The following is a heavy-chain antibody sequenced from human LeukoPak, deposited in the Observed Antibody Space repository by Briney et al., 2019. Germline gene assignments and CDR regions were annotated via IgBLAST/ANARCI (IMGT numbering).Heavy chain of an antibody. J-gene: IGHJ6*03. D-gene: IGHD1-26*01. V-gene: IGHV3-53*01. CDR1: GFTVSSNY. CDR2: IYSGGST. Sequence: GGSLRLSCAASGFTVSSNYMSWVRQAPGKGLEWVSVIYSGGSTYYADSVKGRFTISRDNSKNTLYLQMNSLRAEDTAVYYCARDAVGATRYYYYYMDVWGKGTTVTVSS. CDR3: ARDAVGATRYYYYYMDV.